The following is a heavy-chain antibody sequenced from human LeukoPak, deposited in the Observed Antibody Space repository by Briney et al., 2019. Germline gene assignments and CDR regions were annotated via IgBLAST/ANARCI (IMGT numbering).Heavy chain of an antibody. CDR1: GFTFSSYA. CDR2: ISGSGGST. D-gene: IGHD6-6*01. J-gene: IGHJ4*02. Sequence: GGSLRLSCASCGFTFSSYAMSWVRQAPGKGLEWVSAISGSGGSTYYADSVKGRFTISRDNSKNTLYLQMNSLRAEDTAVYYCAKAGSSSTYYFDYWGQGALVTVSS. CDR3: AKAGSSSTYYFDY. V-gene: IGHV3-23*01.